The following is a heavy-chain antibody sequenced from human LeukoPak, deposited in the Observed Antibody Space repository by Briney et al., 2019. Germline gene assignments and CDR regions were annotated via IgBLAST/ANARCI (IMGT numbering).Heavy chain of an antibody. CDR2: INQDGSEK. D-gene: IGHD6-19*01. CDR1: GFTFDDYW. J-gene: IGHJ4*02. V-gene: IGHV3-7*01. Sequence: GGSLRLSCGASGFTFDDYWMSWVRQAPGQGLEWVANINQDGSEKYYLDSAKGRFTISRDNARNSLYLQMNSLRAEDTAVYYCARTAYTSGWEDYWGQGTLVTVSS. CDR3: ARTAYTSGWEDY.